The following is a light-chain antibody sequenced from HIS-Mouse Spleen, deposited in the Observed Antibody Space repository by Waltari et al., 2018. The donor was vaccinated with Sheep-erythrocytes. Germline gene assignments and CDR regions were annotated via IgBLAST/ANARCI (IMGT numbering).Light chain of an antibody. Sequence: DIQMTQSPSSLSASVGDRVTITCQASQDISNYLNCYQQKPGKAPKLLIDDASNLETGVPSRFSGSGSGTDFTFTISSLQPEDIATYYCQQYDNLFTFGPGTKVDIK. CDR2: DAS. J-gene: IGKJ3*01. CDR1: QDISNY. CDR3: QQYDNLFT. V-gene: IGKV1-33*01.